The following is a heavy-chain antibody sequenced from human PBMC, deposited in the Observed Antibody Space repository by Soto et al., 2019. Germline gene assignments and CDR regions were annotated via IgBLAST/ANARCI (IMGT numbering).Heavy chain of an antibody. CDR3: ATDTAYCSGGSCYDY. CDR1: GYTLTELS. D-gene: IGHD2-15*01. J-gene: IGHJ4*02. V-gene: IGHV1-24*01. Sequence: PSVKVSCKVSGYTLTELSMHWVRQAPGKGLEWMGGFDPEDGETIYAQKFQGRVTMTEDTSTDTAYMELSSLRSEDTAVYYCATDTAYCSGGSCYDYWGQGTLVTVSS. CDR2: FDPEDGET.